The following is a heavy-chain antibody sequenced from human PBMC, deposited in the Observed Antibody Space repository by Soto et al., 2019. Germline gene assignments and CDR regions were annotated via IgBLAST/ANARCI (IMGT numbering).Heavy chain of an antibody. CDR1: GFTFSSYG. CDR3: ARDGCSGRSCYSVGY. D-gene: IGHD2-15*01. V-gene: IGHV3-33*01. Sequence: QVQLVESGGGVVQPGRSLRLSCAASGFTFSSYGMHWVRQAPGKGLEWVAVIWYDGSNKYYADSVKGRFTISRDNSKNTLYLQMNSLRAEDTAVYYSARDGCSGRSCYSVGYWGQGTLVTVSS. CDR2: IWYDGSNK. J-gene: IGHJ4*02.